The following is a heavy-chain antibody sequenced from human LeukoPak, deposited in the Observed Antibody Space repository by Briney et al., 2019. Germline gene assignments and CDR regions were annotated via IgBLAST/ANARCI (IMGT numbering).Heavy chain of an antibody. J-gene: IGHJ6*02. CDR2: ISSSSSYI. V-gene: IGHV3-21*01. Sequence: GGSLRLSCAASGFTFRRDSMNWVRQAPGKGLEWVSSISSSSSYIYYADSVKGRFTISRDNAKNSLYLQMNSLRAEDTAVYYCARDLASVVATKDSYGMDVWGQGTTVTVSS. CDR1: GFTFRRDS. D-gene: IGHD5-12*01. CDR3: ARDLASVVATKDSYGMDV.